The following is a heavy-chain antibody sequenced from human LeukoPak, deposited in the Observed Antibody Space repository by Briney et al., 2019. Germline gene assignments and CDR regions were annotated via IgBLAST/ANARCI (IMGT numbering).Heavy chain of an antibody. V-gene: IGHV1-69*05. CDR1: GGTFNSYA. J-gene: IGHJ4*02. D-gene: IGHD5-24*01. CDR2: IIPIFGTA. CDR3: ARVLQIYYFDY. Sequence: ASVKVSCKASGGTFNSYAISWVRQAPGQGLEWMGGIIPIFGTANYAQKVQGRVTITTDESTTTAYMELSSLRSDDTAVYFCARVLQIYYFDYWGQGALVTVSS.